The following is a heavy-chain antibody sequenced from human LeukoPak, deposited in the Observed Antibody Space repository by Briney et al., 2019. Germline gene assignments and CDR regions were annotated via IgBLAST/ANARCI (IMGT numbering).Heavy chain of an antibody. D-gene: IGHD3-10*01. V-gene: IGHV3-74*01. CDR3: ARGRGPYGWFDP. J-gene: IGHJ5*02. CDR2: MNSDGTTT. Sequence: GGSLRLSCAASGFISSDYWMHWVRHAPGKGLVWVSRMNSDGTTTNYADSVKGRFTISRDNAKNTLYLQMNSLRAEDTAVYYCARGRGPYGWFDPWGQGTLVTVSS. CDR1: GFISSDYW.